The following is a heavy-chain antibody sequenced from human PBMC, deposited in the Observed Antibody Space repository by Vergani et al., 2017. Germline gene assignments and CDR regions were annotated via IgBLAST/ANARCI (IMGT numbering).Heavy chain of an antibody. CDR1: GFTFSSYS. V-gene: IGHV3-21*01. CDR3: AIGNRAYYVFWSGYYDWFDP. J-gene: IGHJ5*02. D-gene: IGHD3-3*01. CDR2: ISSSSSYI. Sequence: EVQLVESGGGLVKPGGSLRLSCAASGFTFSSYSMNWVRQAPGKGLEWVSSISSSSSYIYYADSVKGRFTISRDNAKNSLYLQMNSLRAEDTAVYYCAIGNRAYYVFWSGYYDWFDPWGQGTLVTVSS.